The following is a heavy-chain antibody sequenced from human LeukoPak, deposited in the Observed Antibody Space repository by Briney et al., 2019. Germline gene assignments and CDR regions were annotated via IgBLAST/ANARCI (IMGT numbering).Heavy chain of an antibody. V-gene: IGHV4-30-4*01. D-gene: IGHD3-10*01. J-gene: IGHJ4*02. Sequence: PSETLSLTCTVSGGSISSGDYYWSWIRQPPGKGLKWIGYIYYSGSTYYNPSLKSRVTISVDTSKNQFSLKLSSVTAADTAVYYCARCSITMVRGVHSNFDYWGQGTLVTVSS. CDR3: ARCSITMVRGVHSNFDY. CDR1: GGSISSGDYY. CDR2: IYYSGST.